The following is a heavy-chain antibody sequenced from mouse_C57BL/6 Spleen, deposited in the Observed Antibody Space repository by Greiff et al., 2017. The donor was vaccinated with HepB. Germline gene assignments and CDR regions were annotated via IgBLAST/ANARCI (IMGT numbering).Heavy chain of an antibody. D-gene: IGHD1-1*01. Sequence: EVMLVESGGGLVKPGGSLKLSCAASGFTFSDYGMHWVRQAPEKGLEWVAYISSGSSTIYYADTVKGRFTISRDNAKNTLFLQMTSLRSEDTAMYYGARQSYYYGPWFAYWGQGTLVTVSA. CDR1: GFTFSDYG. V-gene: IGHV5-17*01. CDR2: ISSGSSTI. J-gene: IGHJ3*01. CDR3: ARQSYYYGPWFAY.